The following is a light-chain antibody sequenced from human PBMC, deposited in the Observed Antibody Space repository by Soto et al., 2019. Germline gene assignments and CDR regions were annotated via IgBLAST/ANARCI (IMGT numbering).Light chain of an antibody. V-gene: IGKV3-15*01. CDR3: QQYNNWPRT. Sequence: EIVMMQSPATPSVSQGERATLSCRASQSVSSNLAWYQQKPGQAPRLLIYGASTRATGIPARFSGSGSGTEFTLTISSLQSEDFAVYYCQQYNNWPRTFGQGTKVDIK. J-gene: IGKJ1*01. CDR1: QSVSSN. CDR2: GAS.